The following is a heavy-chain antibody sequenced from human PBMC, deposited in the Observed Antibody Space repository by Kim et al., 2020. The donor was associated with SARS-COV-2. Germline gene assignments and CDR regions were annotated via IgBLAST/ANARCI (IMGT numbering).Heavy chain of an antibody. D-gene: IGHD4-4*01. CDR1: GFTISDYW. Sequence: GGSLRLSCEASGFTISDYWMNWVRQVPGQGLDWVSRLGSRLDYGYPAKGRSTISRDSARHTLYLQITRMRTDDTAGYFCARGRSVVYSSPSPLSVWGQGTRVTVPS. J-gene: IGHJ4*01. CDR2: LGSRL. CDR3: ARGRSVVYSSPSPLSV. V-gene: IGHV3-74*01.